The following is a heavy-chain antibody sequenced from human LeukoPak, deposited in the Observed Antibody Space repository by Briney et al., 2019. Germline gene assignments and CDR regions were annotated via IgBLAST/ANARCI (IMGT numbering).Heavy chain of an antibody. J-gene: IGHJ4*02. D-gene: IGHD2-2*01. V-gene: IGHV4-61*01. CDR1: GGSVSSGTYY. Sequence: PSETLSLTCTVSGGSVSSGTYYWSWIRQPPGKGLEWIGYIYYSGSTNYNPSLKSRVTISVDTSKNQFSLKLNSVTAADTAVYYCAREGTSGDFDYWGQGTLVTVSS. CDR3: AREGTSGDFDY. CDR2: IYYSGST.